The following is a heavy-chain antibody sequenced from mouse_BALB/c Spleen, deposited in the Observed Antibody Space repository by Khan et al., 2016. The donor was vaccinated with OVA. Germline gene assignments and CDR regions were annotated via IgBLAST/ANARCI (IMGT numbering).Heavy chain of an antibody. CDR2: IFPNNGDT. CDR3: SRSGYVSFAY. J-gene: IGHJ3*01. CDR1: GYTFTDFN. D-gene: IGHD1-2*01. Sequence: EVQLLESGPDLVKPGASVRISCKTSGYTFTDFNLDWVKQSHGKSLEWSGYIFPNNGDTGYNQKFKTKATLTVDSSSSTAYMELSSLTSEYSAVYYCSRSGYVSFAYWGQGTLVPVSA. V-gene: IGHV1S29*02.